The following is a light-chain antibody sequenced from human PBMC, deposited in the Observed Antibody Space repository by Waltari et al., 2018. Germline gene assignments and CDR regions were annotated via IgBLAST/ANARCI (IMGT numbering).Light chain of an antibody. V-gene: IGKV3-20*01. CDR3: QQFDTSVIT. CDR2: SAT. CDR1: QGMSNSY. J-gene: IGKJ4*02. Sequence: EIVLTQSPRTLSLSPGERATLSCRASQGMSNSYLARYQKNPGQAPSLLIFSATRRAAGITYRISGSGSGTDVTLTISRLVHEDFAVYFCQQFDTSVITFGGGTKVQIK.